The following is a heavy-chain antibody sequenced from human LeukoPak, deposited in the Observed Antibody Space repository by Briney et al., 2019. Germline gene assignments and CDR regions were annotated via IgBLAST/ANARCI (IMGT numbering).Heavy chain of an antibody. Sequence: SETLSLTCTVSGGSINSYFWTWIRQPAGKGLEWIGRIYTGGSTNYNPSLKSRVTMSVDTSKNQFSLKLSSVTAADTAVYYCARPGPRRAAGTGWYFDLWGRGTLVTVSS. J-gene: IGHJ2*01. D-gene: IGHD6-13*01. V-gene: IGHV4-4*07. CDR3: ARPGPRRAAGTGWYFDL. CDR2: IYTGGST. CDR1: GGSINSYF.